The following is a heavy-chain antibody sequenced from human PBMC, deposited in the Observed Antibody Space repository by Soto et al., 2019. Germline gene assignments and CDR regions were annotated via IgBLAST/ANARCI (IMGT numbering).Heavy chain of an antibody. CDR1: GYSISSGYY. D-gene: IGHD6-13*01. V-gene: IGHV4-38-2*02. CDR3: VRESAASGPNWFDT. Sequence: HSETLSLTCAVSGYSISSGYYWGWIRQPPGKGLEWIGSIYHSGSTYYNPSLRSRVTISVDRSENQFSLKLSSVTAADTAVYYCVRESAASGPNWFDTWGPGTLVTVSS. CDR2: IYHSGST. J-gene: IGHJ5*02.